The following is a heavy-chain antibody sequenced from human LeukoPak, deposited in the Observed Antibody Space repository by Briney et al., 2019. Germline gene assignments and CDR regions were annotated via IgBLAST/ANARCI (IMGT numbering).Heavy chain of an antibody. V-gene: IGHV4-4*09. CDR1: GGSISSYH. J-gene: IGHJ4*02. Sequence: PSETLSLTCTVSGGSISSYHWSWIRQSPGKGLEWIGYIYPSGGTNYNPSLKSRVTMSVDTSKNQFSLKLNSVTAADTAVYYCARFAYCGSGCWYYFDYWGQGALVTVSS. D-gene: IGHD2-21*02. CDR3: ARFAYCGSGCWYYFDY. CDR2: IYPSGGT.